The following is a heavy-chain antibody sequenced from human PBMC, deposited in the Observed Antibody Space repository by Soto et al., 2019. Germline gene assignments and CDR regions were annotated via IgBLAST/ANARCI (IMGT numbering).Heavy chain of an antibody. Sequence: EVQLLESGGGLVQPGGSLRLSCAASGFTFSSYAMSWVRQAPGKGLEWVSAISGSGGSTYYADSVKGRFTISRDNSTNTLYLQMNSLRAEDTAVYYCAKVGYSSSSFGMDVWGQGTTVTVSS. CDR3: AKVGYSSSSFGMDV. J-gene: IGHJ6*02. CDR1: GFTFSSYA. D-gene: IGHD6-13*01. V-gene: IGHV3-23*01. CDR2: ISGSGGST.